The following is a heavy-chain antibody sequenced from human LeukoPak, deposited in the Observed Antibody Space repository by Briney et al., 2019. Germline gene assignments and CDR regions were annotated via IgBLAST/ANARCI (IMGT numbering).Heavy chain of an antibody. CDR2: INAGNSNR. Sequence: ASVKVSCKASGYTFTSYAIHWVRQAPGQRLEWMGWINAGNSNRKYSQKFQDRVTITRETSATTAYMELNSLTSEDTAVYYCARVSDDSGWNFDYWGQGTLVTVSS. J-gene: IGHJ4*02. CDR3: ARVSDDSGWNFDY. CDR1: GYTFTSYA. V-gene: IGHV1-3*01. D-gene: IGHD6-19*01.